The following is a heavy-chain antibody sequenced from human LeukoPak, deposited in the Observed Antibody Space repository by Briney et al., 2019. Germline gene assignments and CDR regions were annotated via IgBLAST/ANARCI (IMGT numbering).Heavy chain of an antibody. Sequence: ASVKVSCTASGYTFTSYYMSWVRQAPGQGREWMGIINTSSGRTTYAQKFQGRVTMTRDTSTSTLYMELTSLRSEATAVFYCARGGLPARSWFDPWGQGTLVTVSS. V-gene: IGHV1-46*01. D-gene: IGHD3/OR15-3a*01. CDR3: ARGGLPARSWFDP. CDR1: GYTFTSYY. J-gene: IGHJ5*02. CDR2: INTSSGRT.